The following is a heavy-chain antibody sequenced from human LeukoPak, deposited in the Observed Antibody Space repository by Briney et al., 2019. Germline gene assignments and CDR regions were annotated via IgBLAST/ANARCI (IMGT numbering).Heavy chain of an antibody. Sequence: TSETLSLTCTVSGGSISSGGYYWSWIRQHPGKGLEWIGYIYYSGSTYYNPSLKSRVTISVDTSKNQFSLKLSSVTAADTAVYYCARGYYDFWSGYYNWSYYFDYWGQGTLVTVSS. CDR3: ARGYYDFWSGYYNWSYYFDY. CDR2: IYYSGST. D-gene: IGHD3-3*01. V-gene: IGHV4-31*03. J-gene: IGHJ4*02. CDR1: GGSISSGGYY.